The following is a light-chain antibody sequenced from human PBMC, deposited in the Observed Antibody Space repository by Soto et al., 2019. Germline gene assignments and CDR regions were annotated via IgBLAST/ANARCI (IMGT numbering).Light chain of an antibody. J-gene: IGLJ2*01. CDR1: SGHSSYA. CDR2: LNSDGSH. CDR3: QTWGTGIPV. Sequence: QPVLTQSPSASASLGASVKLTCTLSSGHSSYAIAWHQQQPEKGPRYLMKLNSDGSHSKEDGIPDRFSGSSSGAERYLTISSLQSEDEADYYCQTWGTGIPVFGGGTKLTVL. V-gene: IGLV4-69*01.